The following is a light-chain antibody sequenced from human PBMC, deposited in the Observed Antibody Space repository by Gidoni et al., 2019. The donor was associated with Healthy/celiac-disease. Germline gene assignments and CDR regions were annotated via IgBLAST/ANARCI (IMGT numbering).Light chain of an antibody. V-gene: IGLV3-19*01. Sequence: SSELTQDPAVSVALGQTVRITCQGDSLRSYYASWYQQKPGQAPVLVIYGKNNRPSGIPDRFSGSSSGNTASFTIPGAQAEDEADYYCNSRDSSGNHLGVFGTGTKVTVL. J-gene: IGLJ1*01. CDR2: GKN. CDR3: NSRDSSGNHLGV. CDR1: SLRSYY.